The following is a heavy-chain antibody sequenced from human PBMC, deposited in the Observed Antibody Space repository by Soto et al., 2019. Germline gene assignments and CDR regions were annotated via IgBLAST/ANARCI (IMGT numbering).Heavy chain of an antibody. CDR2: IIPIFGTA. Sequence: GASVKVSCKASGCTFSSYAISCVRQAPGQVLEWMGGIIPIFGTANYAQKFQGRVTITADESTSTAYMELSSLRSEDTAAYYCARGPNYYDSSGYYPAPFDYWGQGTLVTVSS. CDR1: GCTFSSYA. V-gene: IGHV1-69*13. CDR3: ARGPNYYDSSGYYPAPFDY. D-gene: IGHD3-22*01. J-gene: IGHJ4*02.